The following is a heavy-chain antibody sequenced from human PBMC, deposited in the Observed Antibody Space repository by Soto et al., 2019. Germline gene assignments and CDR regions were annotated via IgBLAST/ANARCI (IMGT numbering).Heavy chain of an antibody. D-gene: IGHD5-12*01. CDR1: GYTFTSYG. J-gene: IGHJ5*02. V-gene: IGHV1-18*01. Sequence: GASVKVSGKASGYTFTSYGNSWVRQAPGQGLEWMGWISAYNGNTNYAQKLQGRVTMTTDTSTSTAYMELRSLRSDDTAVYYCARYPLVATIYWFDPWGQGTLVTVSS. CDR3: ARYPLVATIYWFDP. CDR2: ISAYNGNT.